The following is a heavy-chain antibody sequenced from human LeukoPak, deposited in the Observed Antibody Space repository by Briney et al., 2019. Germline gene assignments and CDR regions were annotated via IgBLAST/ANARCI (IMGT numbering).Heavy chain of an antibody. CDR3: ARDFPTVGGSGWYFAADYFG. V-gene: IGHV4-39*07. CDR2: IYYSGST. CDR1: SGSISSSSYY. J-gene: IGHJ4*02. Sequence: NPSETLSLTCTVSSGSISSSSYYWGWIRQPPGKGLEWIGSIYYSGSTYYNPSLKSRVTISVDTSKNQFSLKLSSVTAADTAVYYCARDFPTVGGSGWYFAADYFGWGQGTLVTVSS. D-gene: IGHD6-19*01.